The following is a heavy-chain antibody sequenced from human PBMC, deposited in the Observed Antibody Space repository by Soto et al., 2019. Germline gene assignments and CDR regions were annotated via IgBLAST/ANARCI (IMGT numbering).Heavy chain of an antibody. V-gene: IGHV4-4*07. CDR3: AREEYSSSSGPFDY. D-gene: IGHD6-6*01. CDR2: IYTSGST. J-gene: IGHJ4*02. CDR1: GGSISSYY. Sequence: QVQLQESGPGLVKPSETLSLTCTVSGGSISSYYWSWIRQPAGKGLEWIGRIYTSGSTNYNPYLKSRVTMSVDTSKNQFSLKLSSVTAADTAVYYCAREEYSSSSGPFDYWGQGTLVTVSS.